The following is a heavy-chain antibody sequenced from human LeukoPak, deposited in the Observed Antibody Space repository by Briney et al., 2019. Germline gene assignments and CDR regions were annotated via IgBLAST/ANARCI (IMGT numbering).Heavy chain of an antibody. CDR1: GYTFTSYG. Sequence: ASVKVSCKASGYTFTSYGISWVRQATGQGLEWMGWISAYNGNTNYAQKLQGRVTMTTDTSTSTAYMELRSLRSDDTAVYYCAREHYYDSSGYGIDYWGQGTLVTVSS. J-gene: IGHJ4*02. CDR2: ISAYNGNT. D-gene: IGHD3-22*01. V-gene: IGHV1-18*01. CDR3: AREHYYDSSGYGIDY.